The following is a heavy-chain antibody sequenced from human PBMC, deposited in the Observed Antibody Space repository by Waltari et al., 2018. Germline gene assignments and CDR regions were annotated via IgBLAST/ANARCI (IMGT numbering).Heavy chain of an antibody. CDR2: TRNSYTT. J-gene: IGHJ4*02. V-gene: IGHV3-72*01. CDR3: ASWQREIVVY. Sequence: EVQLVESGGGLVQPGGSLRLSCVVSGFTISDPYMDWVRQAPGKGLEWVGRTRNSYTTEYAASVKGRFTISRDDSRNSVYLQMNSLKSEDTAVYYCASWQREIVVYWGQGTLVTVSS. D-gene: IGHD3-22*01. CDR1: GFTISDPY.